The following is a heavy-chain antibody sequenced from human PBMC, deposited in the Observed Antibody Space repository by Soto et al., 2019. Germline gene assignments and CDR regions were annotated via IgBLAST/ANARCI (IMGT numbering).Heavy chain of an antibody. CDR2: ISYDGSNK. V-gene: IGHV3-30*18. D-gene: IGHD2-2*01. Sequence: GGSLRLSCAASGFTFSSYGMHWVRQAPGKGLEWVAVISYDGSNKYYADSVKGRFTISRDNSKNTLYLQMNSLRAEDTAVYYCAKDRGYCSSTSCRDYYYYMDVWGQGTTVTVSS. J-gene: IGHJ6*03. CDR3: AKDRGYCSSTSCRDYYYYMDV. CDR1: GFTFSSYG.